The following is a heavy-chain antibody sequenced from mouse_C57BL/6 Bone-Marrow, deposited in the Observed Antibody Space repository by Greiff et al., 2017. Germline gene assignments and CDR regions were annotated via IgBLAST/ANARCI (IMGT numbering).Heavy chain of an antibody. CDR3: KRKYYGSSYWCFDV. D-gene: IGHD1-1*01. J-gene: IGHJ1*03. V-gene: IGHV3-6*01. CDR1: GYSITSGYY. CDR2: ISYDGST. Sequence: VQLKQSGPGLVKPSQSLSLTCSVTGYSITSGYYWNWIRQFPGNKLEWMGYISYDGSTNYNPSLKNRISITRDTSKNQFFLTLKSVTTEVTATYYRKRKYYGSSYWCFDVWGTRTTVTVSS.